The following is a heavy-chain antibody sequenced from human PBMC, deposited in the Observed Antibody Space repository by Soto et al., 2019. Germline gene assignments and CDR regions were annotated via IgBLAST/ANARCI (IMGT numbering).Heavy chain of an antibody. CDR1: GYTFTSYV. CDR3: ARSAQDYGDSDAVYFDY. Sequence: QVQLVQSVAEVKKPGASVKFYCKASGYTFTSYVISWVRQAPGQGLEWKGWISAYNGNTNYAQKLQGRVTMTTDTSTSTDYMELRSMRADDTAVYYCARSAQDYGDSDAVYFDYWGQGTLVTVSS. D-gene: IGHD4-17*01. CDR2: ISAYNGNT. J-gene: IGHJ4*02. V-gene: IGHV1-18*01.